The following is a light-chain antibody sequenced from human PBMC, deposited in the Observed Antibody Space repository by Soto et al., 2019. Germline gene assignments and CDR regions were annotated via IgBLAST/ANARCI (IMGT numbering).Light chain of an antibody. CDR1: QGISSS. J-gene: IGKJ2*01. CDR2: GAS. V-gene: IGKV1-12*01. Sequence: DIQMTQSPPSVSASVGDIVTGSCRASQGISSSLAWYQQKPGKAPKLLIYGASTVQSGVPSRFSGSGSATDFTLTIRSLQPEDFATYYCQQGDKFPLTFGQGTRVDI. CDR3: QQGDKFPLT.